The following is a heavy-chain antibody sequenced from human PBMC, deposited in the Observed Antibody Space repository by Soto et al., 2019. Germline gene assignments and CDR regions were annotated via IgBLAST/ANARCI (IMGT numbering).Heavy chain of an antibody. D-gene: IGHD2-15*01. CDR3: VREVVAPEDYYYGMDV. V-gene: IGHV3-30-3*01. Sequence: QVQLVESGGGVVQPGRSLRLSCVASGFTFSSYAMHWVRQAPGKGLEWVAVISYDGSKKYYADSVKGRFTISRDNSKNXLYLQMNSLRAEDTAVYYCVREVVAPEDYYYGMDVWGQGTTVTVSS. CDR1: GFTFSSYA. CDR2: ISYDGSKK. J-gene: IGHJ6*02.